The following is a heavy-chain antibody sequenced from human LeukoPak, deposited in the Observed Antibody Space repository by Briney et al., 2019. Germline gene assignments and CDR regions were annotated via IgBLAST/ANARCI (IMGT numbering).Heavy chain of an antibody. Sequence: GGSLRLSCAASGFTFSSYSMNWVRQAPGKGLEWASSISSSSSYIYYADSVKGRFTISRDNAKNSLYLQMNSLRAEDTAVYYCAREDSYDSSGVDYWGQGTLVTVPS. CDR2: ISSSSSYI. CDR3: AREDSYDSSGVDY. V-gene: IGHV3-21*01. CDR1: GFTFSSYS. D-gene: IGHD3-22*01. J-gene: IGHJ4*02.